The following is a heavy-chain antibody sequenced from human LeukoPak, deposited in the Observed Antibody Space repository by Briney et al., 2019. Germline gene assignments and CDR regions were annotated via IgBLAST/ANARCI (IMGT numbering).Heavy chain of an antibody. J-gene: IGHJ4*02. CDR2: IYSGDST. Sequence: GGSLRLSCAASGFTFSSYSMNWVRQAPGKGLEWVSVIYSGDSTHYADSVKGRFTISRDNSKNTLFLQMNSLRAEDTAVYYCAKDRPTWSIDYWGQGTLVTVSS. CDR1: GFTFSSYS. V-gene: IGHV3-53*01. CDR3: AKDRPTWSIDY. D-gene: IGHD2-15*01.